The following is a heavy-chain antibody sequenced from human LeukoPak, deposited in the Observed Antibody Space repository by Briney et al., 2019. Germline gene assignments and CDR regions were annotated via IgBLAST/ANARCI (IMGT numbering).Heavy chain of an antibody. CDR2: ISAYNGNT. V-gene: IGHV1-18*01. Sequence: KASGYTFTKYGISWLRQAHGQGQEWMGWISAYNGNTNYAKKFQDRVIITTETTKRTDYMELRRVRAEETDGYNCAXXVXXGXXRXNWFXPWGQGTLVTVAS. CDR3: AXXVXXGXXRXNWFXP. CDR1: GYTFTKYG. J-gene: IGHJ5*02.